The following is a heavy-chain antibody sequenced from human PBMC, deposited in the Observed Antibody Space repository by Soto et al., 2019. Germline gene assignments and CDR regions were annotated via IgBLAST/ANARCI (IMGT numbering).Heavy chain of an antibody. J-gene: IGHJ5*02. D-gene: IGHD3-9*01. Sequence: SETLSLTCTVSGGSISSSIYYWGWIRHPPGKGLEWIGSIYYSGSTYYNPSLKSRVTISVDTSKNQFSLKLSSVTAADTAVYYCASSVRYFDWLLRYNWFDPWGQGTLVTVS. CDR1: GGSISSSIYY. V-gene: IGHV4-39*01. CDR3: ASSVRYFDWLLRYNWFDP. CDR2: IYYSGST.